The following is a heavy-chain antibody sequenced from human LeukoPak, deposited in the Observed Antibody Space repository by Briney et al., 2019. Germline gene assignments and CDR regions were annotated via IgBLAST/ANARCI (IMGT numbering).Heavy chain of an antibody. CDR3: AKDILSGIVLNSMGLRDS. V-gene: IGHV3-30*18. CDR1: GFSFSTQG. CDR2: ISYDGSNT. J-gene: IGHJ4*02. D-gene: IGHD3/OR15-3a*01. Sequence: GGSLRLSCAASGFSFSTQGMHWVRQAPGKGLEWLAVISYDGSNTYHEDSLKGRFTISRDNSNNTLYLQMNSLTAEDTAIYYCAKDILSGIVLNSMGLRDSWGQGTLVTVSS.